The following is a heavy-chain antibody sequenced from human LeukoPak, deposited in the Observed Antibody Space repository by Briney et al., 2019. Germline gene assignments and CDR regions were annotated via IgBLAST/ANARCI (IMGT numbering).Heavy chain of an antibody. CDR3: ARDQRYDILAPYYYMDV. D-gene: IGHD3-9*01. J-gene: IGHJ6*03. CDR2: IIPIFGTA. Sequence: GSSVKVSCKASGGTFSSYAISLVRQAPGQGLEWMGRIIPIFGTANYAQKFQGRVTITTDESTSTAYMELSSLRSEDTAVYYCARDQRYDILAPYYYMDVWGKGTTVTVSS. CDR1: GGTFSSYA. V-gene: IGHV1-69*05.